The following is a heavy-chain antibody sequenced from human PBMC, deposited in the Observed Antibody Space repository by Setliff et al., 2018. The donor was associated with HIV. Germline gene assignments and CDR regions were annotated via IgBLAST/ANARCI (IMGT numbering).Heavy chain of an antibody. D-gene: IGHD3-10*01. V-gene: IGHV4-59*08. J-gene: IGHJ4*02. CDR1: GGSISSYF. CDR2: IYYSGST. Sequence: SETLSLTCTVSGGSISSYFWSWIRQPPGKGLEWIGYIYYSGSTNYNPSLKSRVIISGDTSKNQFPLKMTSLTAADTAVYYCARHVILLWFGEEGYFDYWGQGTLVTVSS. CDR3: ARHVILLWFGEEGYFDY.